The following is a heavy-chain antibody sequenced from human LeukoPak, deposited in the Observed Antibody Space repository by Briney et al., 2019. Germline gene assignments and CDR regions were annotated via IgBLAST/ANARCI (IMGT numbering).Heavy chain of an antibody. J-gene: IGHJ4*02. V-gene: IGHV4-39*01. CDR3: ARQGASIVGAVKGFDY. CDR2: IYYSGST. CDR1: GGPISSSSYY. Sequence: SETLSLTCTVSGGPISSSSYYWGWIRQPPGKGLEWIGSIYYSGSTYYNPSLKSRVTISVDTSKNQFSLKLSSVTAADTAVYYCARQGASIVGAVKGFDYWGRGTLVTVSS. D-gene: IGHD1-26*01.